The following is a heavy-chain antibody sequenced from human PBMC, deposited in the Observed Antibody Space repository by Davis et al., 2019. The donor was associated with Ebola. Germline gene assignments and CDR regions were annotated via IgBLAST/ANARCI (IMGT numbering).Heavy chain of an antibody. CDR1: GYSFTNYW. D-gene: IGHD3-22*01. CDR2: IFPGDSDT. Sequence: GESLKISCKGSGYSFTNYWIAWVRQMPGEGLEWMGIIFPGDSDTRYSPSFQGQVTISADKSINSAYLQWNSLRASDTAIYYCARPSSGYEASFDNWGQGTLVTVSS. J-gene: IGHJ4*02. CDR3: ARPSSGYEASFDN. V-gene: IGHV5-51*01.